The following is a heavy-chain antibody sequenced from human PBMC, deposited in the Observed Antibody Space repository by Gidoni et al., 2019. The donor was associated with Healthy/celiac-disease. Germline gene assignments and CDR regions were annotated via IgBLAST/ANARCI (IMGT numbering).Heavy chain of an antibody. CDR3: AKTPVAGTPYFDY. J-gene: IGHJ4*02. CDR1: GFTFSSYG. CDR2: ISYDGSNK. V-gene: IGHV3-30*18. D-gene: IGHD6-19*01. Sequence: QVQLVESGGGVVQPGRSLRLSCAASGFTFSSYGMHWVRQDPGKGLEWMAVISYDGSNKYYADSVKGRFTISRDNSKNTLYLQMNSLRAEDTAVYYCAKTPVAGTPYFDYWGQGTLVTVSS.